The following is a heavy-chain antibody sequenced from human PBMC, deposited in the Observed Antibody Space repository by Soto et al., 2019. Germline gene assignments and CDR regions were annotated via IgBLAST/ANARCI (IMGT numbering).Heavy chain of an antibody. V-gene: IGHV1-69*13. Sequence: GASVKVSCKASGGTFSSYAISWVRQAPGQGLEWKGGIIPIFGTANYAQKFQGRVTITADESTSTAYMELSSLRSEDTAVYYCARVERVRGAGAFDIWGQGTMVTVSS. D-gene: IGHD2-21*01. J-gene: IGHJ3*02. CDR2: IIPIFGTA. CDR1: GGTFSSYA. CDR3: ARVERVRGAGAFDI.